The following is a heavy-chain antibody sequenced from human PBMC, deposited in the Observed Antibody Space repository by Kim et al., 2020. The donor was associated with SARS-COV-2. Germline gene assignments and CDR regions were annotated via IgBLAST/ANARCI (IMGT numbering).Heavy chain of an antibody. Sequence: ASVKVSCKVSGYTLTELSMHWVRQAPGKGLEWMGGFDPEDGETIYAQKFQGRVTMTEDTSTDTAYMELSSLRSEDTAVYYCATDENGYSYGPKRYFDLWGRGTLVTVSS. V-gene: IGHV1-24*01. CDR2: FDPEDGET. J-gene: IGHJ2*01. CDR1: GYTLTELS. CDR3: ATDENGYSYGPKRYFDL. D-gene: IGHD5-18*01.